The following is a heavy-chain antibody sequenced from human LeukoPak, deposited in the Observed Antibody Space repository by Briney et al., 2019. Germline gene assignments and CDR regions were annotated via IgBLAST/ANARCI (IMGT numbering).Heavy chain of an antibody. J-gene: IGHJ4*02. CDR1: GFTFSSYA. D-gene: IGHD3-10*01. CDR3: AKDDSVSVLLWFGESNFDY. CDR2: ISGSGGST. Sequence: PAGGSLRLSCAASGFTFSSYAMSWVRQAPGKGLEWVSAISGSGGSTYYADSVKGRFTISRDNSKNTLYLQMNSLRAEDTAVYYCAKDDSVSVLLWFGESNFDYWGQGTLVTVSS. V-gene: IGHV3-23*01.